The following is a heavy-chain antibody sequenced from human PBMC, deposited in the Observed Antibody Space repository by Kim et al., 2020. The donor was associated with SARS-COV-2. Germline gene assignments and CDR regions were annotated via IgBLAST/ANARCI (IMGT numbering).Heavy chain of an antibody. V-gene: IGHV1-69*13. D-gene: IGHD2-21*01. J-gene: IGHJ6*02. Sequence: SVKVSCKASGDTFSNQAITWVRQAPGRGLEWMGAIIPVFGTTSYAPTFQDRITITADDYTGTAYLELTSLISDDTAVYYCARDRRQSTARGYFFYYGLDVWGQGRPVSVS. CDR3: ARDRRQSTARGYFFYYGLDV. CDR1: GDTFSNQA. CDR2: IIPVFGTT.